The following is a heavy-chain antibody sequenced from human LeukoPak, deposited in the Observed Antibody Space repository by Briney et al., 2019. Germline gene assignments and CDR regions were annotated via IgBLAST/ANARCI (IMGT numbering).Heavy chain of an antibody. J-gene: IGHJ3*02. V-gene: IGHV3-74*01. CDR3: ARVIGWDEPFDI. Sequence: GSLRLSCSASGFTLSNYWMHWVRQAPGKGLVWVSRINTDGSSTNYADSVKGRFTVSRDNAKNTLYLQMNSLRAEDTAVYYCARVIGWDEPFDIWGQGTMVTVSS. D-gene: IGHD1-26*01. CDR1: GFTLSNYW. CDR2: INTDGSST.